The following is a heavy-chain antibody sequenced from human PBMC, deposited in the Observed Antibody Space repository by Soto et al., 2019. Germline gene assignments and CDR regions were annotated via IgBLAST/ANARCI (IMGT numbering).Heavy chain of an antibody. CDR1: GYTFTTYD. CDR2: MNPNSGNT. CDR3: ARGWEMPAATFDS. Sequence: QVQLVQSGAEVKKPGTSVKVSCKTSGYTFTTYDINWVRQATGQGLEWMGWMNPNSGNTGYAQKLQGRVTMTTDTSISTAYMELSSLISEDTAVYFCARGWEMPAATFDSWGQGTLVTVSS. J-gene: IGHJ4*02. D-gene: IGHD2-2*01. V-gene: IGHV1-8*01.